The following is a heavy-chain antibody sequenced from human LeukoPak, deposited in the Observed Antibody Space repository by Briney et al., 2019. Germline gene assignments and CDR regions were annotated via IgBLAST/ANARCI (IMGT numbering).Heavy chain of an antibody. V-gene: IGHV3-23*01. CDR3: TTYGTTGGNRFDP. D-gene: IGHD1-1*01. CDR1: GFTFSSYA. J-gene: IGHJ5*02. Sequence: GSLRLSCAASGFTFSSYAMSWVRQAPGGGLEWVSASDGSGRYTYYTDSVKGRFTISRDNYKSTLYLQLNSLRIEDTAVYYCTTYGTTGGNRFDPWGQGTLVTVFS. CDR2: SDGSGRYT.